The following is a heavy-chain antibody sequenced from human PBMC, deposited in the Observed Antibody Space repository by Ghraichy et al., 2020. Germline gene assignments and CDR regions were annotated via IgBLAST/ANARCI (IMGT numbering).Heavy chain of an antibody. Sequence: SETLSLTCTVSGGSISSGGYYWSWIRQHPGKGLEWIGYIYYSGSTYYNPSLKSRVTISVDTSKNQFSLKLSSVTAADTAVYYCARGDYRYYYYGMDVWGQGTTVTVSS. J-gene: IGHJ6*02. CDR3: ARGDYRYYYYGMDV. D-gene: IGHD4-11*01. CDR2: IYYSGST. CDR1: GGSISSGGYY. V-gene: IGHV4-31*03.